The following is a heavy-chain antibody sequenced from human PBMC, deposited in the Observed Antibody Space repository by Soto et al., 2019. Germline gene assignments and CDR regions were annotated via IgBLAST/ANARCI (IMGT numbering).Heavy chain of an antibody. CDR2: MNPNSGNT. J-gene: IGHJ4*02. D-gene: IGHD1-26*01. CDR3: ARVRSVGAKFDY. V-gene: IGHV1-8*01. Sequence: ASVKVSCKASGYTFTSYDINWVRQATGQGLEWMGWMNPNSGNTGYAQKFQGRVTMTRNTSISTAYMELSSLRSEDTAVYYCARVRSVGAKFDYWGQGTLVTVSS. CDR1: GYTFTSYD.